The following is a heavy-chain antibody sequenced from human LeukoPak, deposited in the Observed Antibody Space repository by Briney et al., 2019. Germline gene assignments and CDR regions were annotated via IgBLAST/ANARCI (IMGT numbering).Heavy chain of an antibody. Sequence: SETLSLTCTVSGYSISSGYYWGWIRQPPGKGLEWIGSIYHSGSTYYNPSLKSRVTISVGTSKNQFSLKLSSVTAADTAVYYCASGGTIAVAGSWFDPWGQGTLVTVSS. CDR3: ASGGTIAVAGSWFDP. CDR2: IYHSGST. CDR1: GYSISSGYY. D-gene: IGHD6-19*01. J-gene: IGHJ5*02. V-gene: IGHV4-38-2*02.